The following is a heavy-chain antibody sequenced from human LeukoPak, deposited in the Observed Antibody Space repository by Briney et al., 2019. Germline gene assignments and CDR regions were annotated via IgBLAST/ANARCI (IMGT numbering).Heavy chain of an antibody. CDR3: ARGLSGWYGGAYDY. CDR2: INHSGST. CDR1: GGSFSGYY. V-gene: IGHV4-34*01. D-gene: IGHD6-19*01. J-gene: IGHJ4*02. Sequence: SETLSLTCAVYGGSFSGYYWSWIRQPPGKGLEWIGEINHSGSTNYNPSLKSRVTISVDTSKNQFSLKLSSVTAADTAVYYCARGLSGWYGGAYDYWGQGTLVTVS.